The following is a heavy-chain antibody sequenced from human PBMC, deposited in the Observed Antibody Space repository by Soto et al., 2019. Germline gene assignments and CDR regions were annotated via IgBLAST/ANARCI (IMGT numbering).Heavy chain of an antibody. CDR3: ARRLYYDSSGFEGGGMDV. CDR2: MYYSGST. CDR1: GGSIRSSSYF. V-gene: IGHV4-39*01. Sequence: SEPLSLTCSVFGGSIRSSSYFWGWIRQPPGKGLEWIGSMYYSGSTYYNPSLKSRVTISVDTSKNQFSLKLSSVTAADTAVYYCARRLYYDSSGFEGGGMDVWGQGTTVTVSS. D-gene: IGHD3-22*01. J-gene: IGHJ6*02.